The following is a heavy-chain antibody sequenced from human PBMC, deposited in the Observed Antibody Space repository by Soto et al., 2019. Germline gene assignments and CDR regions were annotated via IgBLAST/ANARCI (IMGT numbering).Heavy chain of an antibody. Sequence: QLQLQESVSGLVTPSQTLSLTCAVSGVSIISGDYSWSWIRQPPGKGLEWIGYIYHDGRTLYNPSLKSRVLISLDRSKNQFSLKLTSVTAADTAVYYCARDYGSGSYRFDYWGQGTLVTVSS. V-gene: IGHV4-30-2*01. CDR2: IYHDGRT. J-gene: IGHJ4*02. CDR1: GVSIISGDYS. CDR3: ARDYGSGSYRFDY. D-gene: IGHD3-10*01.